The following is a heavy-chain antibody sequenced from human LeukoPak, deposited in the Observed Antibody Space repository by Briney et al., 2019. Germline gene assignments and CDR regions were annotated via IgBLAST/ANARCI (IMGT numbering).Heavy chain of an antibody. V-gene: IGHV4-59*01. D-gene: IGHD1-26*01. CDR3: ARSLGATRYNLKYYFFYGLDV. CDR1: GGSINTYY. J-gene: IGHJ6*02. Sequence: NPSETLSLTCTVSGGSINTYYWSWLRQPPGKGLEWIGYIHYSGTTNYNPSLKSRLTLSVDTSNNQFSLRLGSVTAADAAVYYCARSLGATRYNLKYYFFYGLDVWGRGATVTVS. CDR2: IHYSGTT.